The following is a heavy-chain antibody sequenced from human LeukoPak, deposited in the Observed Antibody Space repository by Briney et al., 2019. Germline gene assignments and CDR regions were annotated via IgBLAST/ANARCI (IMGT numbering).Heavy chain of an antibody. CDR2: INYDASNK. V-gene: IGHV3-33*01. Sequence: GGSLRLSCAASGFTFSGYGMHWVRQAPGKGLEWVAFINYDASNKYYTDSVKGRLTISRDSSKNTLYLQMNSLRADDTAVYYCARQRGGDAFDIWGQGTMVTVSS. J-gene: IGHJ3*02. CDR1: GFTFSGYG. D-gene: IGHD3-16*01. CDR3: ARQRGGDAFDI.